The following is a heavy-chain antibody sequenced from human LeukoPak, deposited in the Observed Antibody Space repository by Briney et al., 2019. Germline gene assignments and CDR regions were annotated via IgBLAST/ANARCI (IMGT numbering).Heavy chain of an antibody. J-gene: IGHJ3*02. CDR2: IYYSGST. CDR3: ARRSPFYDSSGYYWLYSFDI. CDR1: GGSISSYY. Sequence: SETLSLTCTVSGGSISSYYWSWIRQPPGKGLEWIGYIYYSGSTNYNPSLKSRVTISVDTSKNQFSLKLSSVTAADTAVYYCARRSPFYDSSGYYWLYSFDIWGQGTMVTVSS. V-gene: IGHV4-59*08. D-gene: IGHD3-22*01.